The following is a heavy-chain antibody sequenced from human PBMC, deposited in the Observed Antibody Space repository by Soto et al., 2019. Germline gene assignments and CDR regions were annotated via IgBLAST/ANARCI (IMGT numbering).Heavy chain of an antibody. CDR2: ISWDSGNI. CDR1: AFTFHDYA. J-gene: IGHJ3*02. D-gene: IGHD2-2*01. Sequence: EVQLVESGGGLVQPGRSLRLSCAASAFTFHDYAMHWVRQVPGKGLEWVSGISWDSGNIVYADSVKGRFTISRDNAKNSLYLQMNSLRTEDTAVYFCAKGATTSCFSPCDMWGPGTRVTVSS. V-gene: IGHV3-9*01. CDR3: AKGATTSCFSPCDM.